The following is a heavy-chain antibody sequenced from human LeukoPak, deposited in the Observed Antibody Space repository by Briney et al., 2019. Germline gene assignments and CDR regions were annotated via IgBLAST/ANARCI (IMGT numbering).Heavy chain of an antibody. CDR3: ARNSYSNYQINYFDY. V-gene: IGHV1-69*04. CDR1: GGTFSSYA. J-gene: IGHJ4*02. CDR2: IIPILGIA. D-gene: IGHD4-11*01. Sequence: GASVKVSCKASGGTFSSYAISWVRQAPGQGLEWMGRIIPILGIANCAQKFQGRVTITADKSTSTAYMELSSLRSEDTAVYYCARNSYSNYQINYFDYWGQGTLVTVSS.